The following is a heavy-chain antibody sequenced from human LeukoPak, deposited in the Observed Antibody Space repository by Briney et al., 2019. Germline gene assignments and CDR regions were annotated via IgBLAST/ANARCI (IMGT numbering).Heavy chain of an antibody. J-gene: IGHJ4*02. CDR2: INPNSGGA. Sequence: GASVKVSCKASGYTFTGYYMHWVRQAPGQGLEWMGRINPNSGGANYAQKFQGRVTMTRDTSITTAYMELSRLRSDDTAVYYCAREEDGEWEPFDYWGQGTLVTVSS. D-gene: IGHD1-26*01. CDR3: AREEDGEWEPFDY. V-gene: IGHV1-2*06. CDR1: GYTFTGYY.